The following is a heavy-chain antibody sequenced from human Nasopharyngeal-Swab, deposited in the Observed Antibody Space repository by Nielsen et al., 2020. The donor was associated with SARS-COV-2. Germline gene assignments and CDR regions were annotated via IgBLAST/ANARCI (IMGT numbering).Heavy chain of an antibody. V-gene: IGHV1-69*13. J-gene: IGHJ6*02. CDR2: IIPIFGTA. D-gene: IGHD1-1*01. Sequence: SVKVSCNASGGTFSSYAISWVRQAPGQGLEWMGGIIPIFGTANYAQKFKGRVTITADESTSTAYMELSSLRSEETAVYYCARGGRNWNDYYYYGMDVWGQGTTVTVSS. CDR3: ARGGRNWNDYYYYGMDV. CDR1: GGTFSSYA.